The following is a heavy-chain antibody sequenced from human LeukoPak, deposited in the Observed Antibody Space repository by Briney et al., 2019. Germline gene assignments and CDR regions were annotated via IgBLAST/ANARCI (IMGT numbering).Heavy chain of an antibody. Sequence: PSETLSLTCTVSGGSISSSSYYWGWIRQPPGKWLEWIGSIYYSGDTYYNPSLKSRRATISVDTSKNQFSLRLSSVTAADTAVYYCARHQWHYYYYMGVWGKGSTVTVSS. J-gene: IGHJ6*03. CDR1: GGSISSSSYY. D-gene: IGHD6-19*01. CDR2: IYYSGDT. CDR3: ARHQWHYYYYMGV. V-gene: IGHV4-39*01.